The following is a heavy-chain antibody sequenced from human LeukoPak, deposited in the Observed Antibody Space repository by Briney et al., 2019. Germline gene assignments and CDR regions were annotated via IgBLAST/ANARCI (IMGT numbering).Heavy chain of an antibody. J-gene: IGHJ4*02. Sequence: GGSLRLSCAASGFIFSSFGMHWVRQAPGKGLELVAVISYDGSNKYYADSVKGRFTTSRDNSKNTLYLQMNSLGAEDTAVYYCANAGGYCGSGSLHYYFDSGAQEPRVPVPS. V-gene: IGHV3-30*18. CDR1: GFIFSSFG. CDR3: ANAGGYCGSGSLHYYFDS. CDR2: ISYDGSNK. D-gene: IGHD3-10*01.